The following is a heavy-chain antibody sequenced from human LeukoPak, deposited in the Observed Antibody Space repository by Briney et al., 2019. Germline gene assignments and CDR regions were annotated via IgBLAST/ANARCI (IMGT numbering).Heavy chain of an antibody. D-gene: IGHD3-3*01. J-gene: IGHJ4*02. Sequence: GGSLRLSCAASGFTFSSYAMHWVRQAPGKGLEWVAVISYDGSNKYYADSVKGRFTISSDNSKNTLYLQMNSLRAEDTAVYYCARPLRFLEWFQIDYWGQGTLVTVSS. CDR1: GFTFSSYA. V-gene: IGHV3-30-3*01. CDR3: ARPLRFLEWFQIDY. CDR2: ISYDGSNK.